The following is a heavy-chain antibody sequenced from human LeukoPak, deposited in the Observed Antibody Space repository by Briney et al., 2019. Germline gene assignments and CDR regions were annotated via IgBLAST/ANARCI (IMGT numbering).Heavy chain of an antibody. V-gene: IGHV3-7*01. CDR3: VRDDEYSSSSGDY. Sequence: GGSLRLSCAASGFTFSNYWMAWIRQAPGRGLEWVANINKDGSEKYYVDSVRGRFTISRDNAKNSLYLQMNSLGAEDTAVYYCVRDDEYSSSSGDYWGQGTLVTVSS. CDR1: GFTFSNYW. CDR2: INKDGSEK. D-gene: IGHD6-6*01. J-gene: IGHJ4*02.